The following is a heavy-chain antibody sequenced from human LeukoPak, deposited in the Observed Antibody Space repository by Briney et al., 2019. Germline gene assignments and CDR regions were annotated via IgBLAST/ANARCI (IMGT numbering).Heavy chain of an antibody. Sequence: GGSLRLSCAASGFTFSNYWMNWVRQAPGKGLEWVSSISSSSSYIYYADSVKGRFTISRDNAKNSLYLQMNSLRAEDTAVYYCAREAEEAFDIWGQGTVVTVSS. D-gene: IGHD6-25*01. CDR1: GFTFSNYW. CDR2: ISSSSSYI. V-gene: IGHV3-21*01. J-gene: IGHJ3*02. CDR3: AREAEEAFDI.